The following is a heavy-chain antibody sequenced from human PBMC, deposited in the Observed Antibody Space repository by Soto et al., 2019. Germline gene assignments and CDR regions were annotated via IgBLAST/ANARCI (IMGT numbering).Heavy chain of an antibody. CDR1: GFTFSSHA. Sequence: GGSLRLSCAASGFTFSSHAMHWVRQAPGKGLEWVAVISYDGSNKYYADSVKGRFTISRDNSKNTLYLQMNSLRAEDTAVYYXXXXXXXXXXXGXSCRDAF. V-gene: IGHV3-30-3*01. CDR2: ISYDGSNK. J-gene: IGHJ3*01. CDR3: XXXXXXXXXXGXSCRDAF. D-gene: IGHD2-15*01.